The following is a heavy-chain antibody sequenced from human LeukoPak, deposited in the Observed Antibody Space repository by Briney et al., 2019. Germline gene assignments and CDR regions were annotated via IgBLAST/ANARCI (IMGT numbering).Heavy chain of an antibody. D-gene: IGHD3-10*01. CDR2: ISSSATTI. V-gene: IGHV3-48*03. CDR3: ARDPCPSCAFDV. CDR1: GFTFNSYE. Sequence: RPGGSLRLXCAASGFTFNSYEMSWVRLAPGKGLESVSYISSSATTIYYADSVKGRFTISRDDAKNSLYLQMNSLRAEDTAVYYCARDPCPSCAFDVWGQGTMVIVSS. J-gene: IGHJ3*01.